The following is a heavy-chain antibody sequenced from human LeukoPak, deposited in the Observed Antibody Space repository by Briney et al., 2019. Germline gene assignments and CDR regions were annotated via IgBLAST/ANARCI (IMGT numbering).Heavy chain of an antibody. CDR1: GGSISSYY. CDR3: ARVLAAAGSDAFDI. Sequence: SETLSLTCTVSGGSISSYYWSWIRQPPAKGLEWIGYIYYSGSTNYNPSLKSRVTISVDTSKNQFSLKLSSVTAADTAVYYCARVLAAAGSDAFDIWGQGTMVTVSS. J-gene: IGHJ3*02. D-gene: IGHD6-13*01. CDR2: IYYSGST. V-gene: IGHV4-59*01.